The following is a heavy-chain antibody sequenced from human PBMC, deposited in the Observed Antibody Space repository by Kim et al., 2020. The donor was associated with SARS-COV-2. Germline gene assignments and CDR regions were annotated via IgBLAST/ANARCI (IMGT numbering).Heavy chain of an antibody. D-gene: IGHD2-2*01. J-gene: IGHJ6*02. Sequence: GGSLRLSCAASGFTFSSYGMHWVRQAPGKGLEWVAVISYDGSNKYYADSVKGRFTISRDNSKNTLYLQMNSLRAEDTAVYYCAKDRSTSWFFYGMDVWG. V-gene: IGHV3-30*18. CDR1: GFTFSSYG. CDR2: ISYDGSNK. CDR3: AKDRSTSWFFYGMDV.